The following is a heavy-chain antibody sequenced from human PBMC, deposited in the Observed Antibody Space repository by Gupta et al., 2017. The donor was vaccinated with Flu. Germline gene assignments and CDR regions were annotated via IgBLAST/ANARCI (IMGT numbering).Heavy chain of an antibody. CDR2: MNPNNRAT. J-gene: IGHJ1*01. V-gene: IGHV1-2*02. D-gene: IGHD2-2*01. Sequence: HWLRQAPGQGFEWMGYMNPNNRATHAAQSFRNRFTMTRDTSINTAYMELTRLRSDDTAVYYCAKARNYPDPSDQYIRPIESWGQGTLVTASS. CDR3: AKARNYPDPSDQYIRPIES.